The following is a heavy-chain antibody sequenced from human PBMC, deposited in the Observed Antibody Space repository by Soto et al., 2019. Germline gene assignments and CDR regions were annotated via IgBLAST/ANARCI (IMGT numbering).Heavy chain of an antibody. CDR1: GYSLSELS. J-gene: IGHJ3*01. V-gene: IGHV1-24*01. CDR3: VTYRQNFFYERDADVDD. CDR2: FDPEEAGT. Sequence: QVQMTQSGAEVRKPGASVKVSCKVSGYSLSELSMHWVRQAPGKGLEWMGGFDPEEAGTIFAQMFKCRDTMTEDTAAKTAYMEFSRLTSGSTAVYYCVTYRQNFFYERDADVDDGGKGTMVSVPS. D-gene: IGHD5-12*01.